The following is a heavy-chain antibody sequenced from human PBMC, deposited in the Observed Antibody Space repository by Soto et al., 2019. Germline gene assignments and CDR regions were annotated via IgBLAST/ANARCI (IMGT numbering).Heavy chain of an antibody. V-gene: IGHV3-23*01. CDR2: ISGSGGST. J-gene: IGHJ4*02. Sequence: HPGGSLRLSCAASGFIFSSYAMSWVRQAPGKGLEWVSAISGSGGSTYYADSVKGRFTISRDNSKNTLYLQMNSLRAEDTAVYYCANSPPRNQLLCAYWGQGTLVTVSS. CDR3: ANSPPRNQLLCAY. CDR1: GFIFSSYA. D-gene: IGHD2-2*01.